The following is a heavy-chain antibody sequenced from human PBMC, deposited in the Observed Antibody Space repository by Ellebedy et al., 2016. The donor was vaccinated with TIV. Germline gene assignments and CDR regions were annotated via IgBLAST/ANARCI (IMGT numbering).Heavy chain of an antibody. CDR2: INGDGGFT. D-gene: IGHD4-17*01. CDR1: GFTFSRHW. J-gene: IGHJ4*02. V-gene: IGHV3-74*01. CDR3: ARDENYGAEVIDY. Sequence: GESLKISCAASGFTFSRHWMHWIRQAPGKGLVWLSRINGDGGFTSHADFVKGRFTISRDNAKNSLYLQMNSLRDEDTAVYYCARDENYGAEVIDYWGQGTLVTVSS.